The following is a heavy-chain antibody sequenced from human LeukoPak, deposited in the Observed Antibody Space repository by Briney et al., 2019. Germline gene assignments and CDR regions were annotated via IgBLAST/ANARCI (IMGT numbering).Heavy chain of an antibody. V-gene: IGHV4-61*02. J-gene: IGHJ4*02. CDR3: ARGVEMAPSGSFDY. Sequence: SETLSLTCTVSGGSISSGSYYWSWIRQPAGKGLEWIGRIYTSGSTNYNPSLKSRVTISVDTSKNQFSLKLSSVTAADTAVYYCARGVEMAPSGSFDYWGQGTLVTVSS. CDR1: GGSISSGSYY. CDR2: IYTSGST. D-gene: IGHD5-24*01.